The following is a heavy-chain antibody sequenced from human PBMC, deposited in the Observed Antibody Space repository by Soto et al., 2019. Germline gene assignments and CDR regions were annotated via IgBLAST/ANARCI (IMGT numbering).Heavy chain of an antibody. CDR1: GFTFSSYA. CDR2: ISGSGGST. V-gene: IGHV3-23*01. J-gene: IGHJ4*02. D-gene: IGHD3-22*01. Sequence: VSLRLSCAASGFTFSSYAMSWVRQAPGKGLEWVSAISGSGGSTYYADSVKGRFTISRDNSKNTLYLQMNSLRAEDTAVYYCAKDGADSSGYPWYFDYWGQGTLVTVSS. CDR3: AKDGADSSGYPWYFDY.